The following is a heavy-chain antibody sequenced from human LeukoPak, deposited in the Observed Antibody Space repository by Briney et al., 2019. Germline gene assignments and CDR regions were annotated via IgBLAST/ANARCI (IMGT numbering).Heavy chain of an antibody. V-gene: IGHV3-48*01. Sequence: GGSLRLSCAASGFTFSSYGMNWVRQAPGKGLEWVSYISSSSSTIYYADSVKGRFTISRDNAKNSLYLQMNSLRAEDTAVYYCARVGSIPNPDIWGQGTMVTVSS. CDR1: GFTFSSYG. J-gene: IGHJ3*02. CDR3: ARVGSIPNPDI. CDR2: ISSSSSTI.